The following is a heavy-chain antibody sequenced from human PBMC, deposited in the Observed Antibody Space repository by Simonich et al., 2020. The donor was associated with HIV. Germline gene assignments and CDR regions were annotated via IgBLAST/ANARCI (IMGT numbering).Heavy chain of an antibody. D-gene: IGHD6-6*01. CDR3: ARGWDGSSSSLDDY. J-gene: IGHJ4*02. Sequence: EVQLVESGGGLVQPGGSLRLSCAASGFTFSSYWMTWVRQAPGKGREWVANINQDGRQKYYVDSVKGRFTISRDNAKNLLYLQMDSLRVEDTAVYYCARGWDGSSSSLDDYWGQGTLVTVSS. CDR1: GFTFSSYW. CDR2: INQDGRQK. V-gene: IGHV3-7*01.